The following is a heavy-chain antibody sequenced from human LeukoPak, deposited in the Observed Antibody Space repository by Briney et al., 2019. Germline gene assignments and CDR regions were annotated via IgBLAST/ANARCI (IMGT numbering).Heavy chain of an antibody. Sequence: ASVTISCKASGYTLSSFAMHWVRQAPGQRLEWMGRLNPANGNSQYPQKFQDRVTITSDTSANTAYMELSSLRSEETAVYYCARDGKHIAVPGVRYPMDVWGQGTTVTVSA. CDR1: GYTLSSFA. CDR2: LNPANGNS. V-gene: IGHV1-3*01. J-gene: IGHJ6*01. CDR3: ARDGKHIAVPGVRYPMDV. D-gene: IGHD6-19*01.